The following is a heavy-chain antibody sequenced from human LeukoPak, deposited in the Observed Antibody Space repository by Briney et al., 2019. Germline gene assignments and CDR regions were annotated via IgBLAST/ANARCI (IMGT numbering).Heavy chain of an antibody. D-gene: IGHD3-9*01. J-gene: IGHJ4*02. Sequence: PSETLSLTCAVSGDSINNNNYYWGWLRQPPGKGLEWIGSIYYTGSTYYNPSLKSRVTVSVDASKNQFSLKLISVTAADTALYYCASSKLRYFDWSYFDYWGQGTLVTVSS. CDR1: GDSINNNNYY. V-gene: IGHV4-39*01. CDR2: IYYTGST. CDR3: ASSKLRYFDWSYFDY.